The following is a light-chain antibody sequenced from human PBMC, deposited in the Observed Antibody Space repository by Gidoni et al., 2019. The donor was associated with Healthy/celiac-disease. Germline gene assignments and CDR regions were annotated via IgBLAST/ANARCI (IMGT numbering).Light chain of an antibody. J-gene: IGKJ1*01. V-gene: IGKV4-1*01. Sequence: DIVMTHFPDSLSVSLGQRATINGKSSQSVLYSYNNKNYLAWYQQKPGQPPKLLIYWASTRESGVPDRFSGSGSGTDFTLTISSLQAEDVAVYYCQQYYSTPRTFGQGTKVEIK. CDR2: WAS. CDR1: QSVLYSYNNKNY. CDR3: QQYYSTPRT.